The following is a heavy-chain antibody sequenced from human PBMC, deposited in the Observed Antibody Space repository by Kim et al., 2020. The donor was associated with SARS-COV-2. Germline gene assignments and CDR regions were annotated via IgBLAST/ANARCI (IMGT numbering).Heavy chain of an antibody. D-gene: IGHD1-26*01. J-gene: IGHJ4*02. V-gene: IGHV4-34*01. CDR3: ARGGGATTRRGFDY. Sequence: NPSLKSRVTISVDTSKNQFSLKLSSVPAADTAVYYCARGGGATTRRGFDYWGQGTLVTVSS.